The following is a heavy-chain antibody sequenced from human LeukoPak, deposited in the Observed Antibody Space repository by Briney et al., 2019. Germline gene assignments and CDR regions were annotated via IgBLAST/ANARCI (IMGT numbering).Heavy chain of an antibody. CDR1: GYTFISSA. CDR3: ARGPRDYDESIRYNWFDP. Sequence: ASVKISYNAYGYTFISSAINWVRQATGPGIEWIGWMKPKSGSIGYAQKFQGRVTMTRDTSISTAYMELSSLRSEDTAVYCCARGPRDYDESIRYNWFDPWGQGTLVTVSS. CDR2: MKPKSGSI. D-gene: IGHD4-17*01. V-gene: IGHV1-8*01. J-gene: IGHJ5*02.